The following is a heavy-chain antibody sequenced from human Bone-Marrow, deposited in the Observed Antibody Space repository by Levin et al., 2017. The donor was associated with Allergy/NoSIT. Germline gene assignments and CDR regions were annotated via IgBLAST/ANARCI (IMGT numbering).Heavy chain of an antibody. Sequence: SETLSLTCTVSGGSITNYYWSWIRQPPGKGLEWIGYIYYSGSTNYNPSLKRRVTISVDTSKNQFSLKLSSVTAADSAVYYCARDRTIAAAGGGHYYYGMDAWGQGTTVTVSS. CDR3: ARDRTIAAAGGGHYYYGMDA. D-gene: IGHD6-13*01. CDR1: GGSITNYY. J-gene: IGHJ6*02. CDR2: IYYSGST. V-gene: IGHV4-59*01.